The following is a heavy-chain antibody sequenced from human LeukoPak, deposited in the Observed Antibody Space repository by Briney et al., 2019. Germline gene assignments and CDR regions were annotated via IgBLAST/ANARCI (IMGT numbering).Heavy chain of an antibody. Sequence: GGSLRLSCAASGFTFSSYAMSWVRQAPGKGLEWVSSTSSSSSYIYYADSVKGRFTISRDNAKNSLYLQMNSLRAADTAVYYCARDLTFISGSYDYSGQGTLVTVSS. CDR1: GFTFSSYA. J-gene: IGHJ4*02. V-gene: IGHV3-21*01. CDR2: TSSSSSYI. D-gene: IGHD3-10*01. CDR3: ARDLTFISGSYDY.